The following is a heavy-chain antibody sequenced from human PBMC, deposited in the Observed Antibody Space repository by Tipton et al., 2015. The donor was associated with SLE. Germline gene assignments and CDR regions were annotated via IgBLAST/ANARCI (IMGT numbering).Heavy chain of an antibody. CDR2: INHSGST. D-gene: IGHD6-13*01. CDR3: ARVESSSWSYYFDY. V-gene: IGHV4-34*01. Sequence: TLSLTCAVYGGSFSGYYWSWIRQPPGKGLEWIGEINHSGSTNYNPSLKSRVTISVDTSKNQFSLKLSSVTAADTAVYYCARVESSSWSYYFDYWGQGTLVTVSS. J-gene: IGHJ4*02. CDR1: GGSFSGYY.